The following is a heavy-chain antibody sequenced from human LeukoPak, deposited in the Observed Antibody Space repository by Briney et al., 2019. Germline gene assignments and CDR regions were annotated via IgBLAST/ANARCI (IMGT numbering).Heavy chain of an antibody. CDR3: ARVVPPGIVGATGAFDI. CDR2: INPNSGGT. Sequence: ASVKVSCKASGYTFTSYYMHWVRQAPGQGLEWMGWINPNSGGTNYAQKFQGWVTMTRDTSISTAYMELSRLRSDDTAVYYCARVVPPGIVGATGAFDIWGQGTMVTVSS. D-gene: IGHD1-26*01. CDR1: GYTFTSYY. V-gene: IGHV1-2*04. J-gene: IGHJ3*02.